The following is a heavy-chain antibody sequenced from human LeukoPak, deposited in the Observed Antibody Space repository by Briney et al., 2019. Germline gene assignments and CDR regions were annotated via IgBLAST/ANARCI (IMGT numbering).Heavy chain of an antibody. CDR2: INPNSGGT. J-gene: IGHJ5*02. Sequence: ASVKVYCKASGYTFTGYYMHWVRQAPGQGLEWMGWINPNSGGTNYAQKFQGRVTMTRDTSISTAYMELSRLRSDDTAVYYCARDGSPYSSGWYGGNWFDPWGQGTLVTVSS. CDR1: GYTFTGYY. D-gene: IGHD6-19*01. V-gene: IGHV1-2*02. CDR3: ARDGSPYSSGWYGGNWFDP.